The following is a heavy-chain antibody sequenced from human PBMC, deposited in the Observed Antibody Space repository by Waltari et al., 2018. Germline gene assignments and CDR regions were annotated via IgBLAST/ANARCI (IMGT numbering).Heavy chain of an antibody. V-gene: IGHV4-34*01. J-gene: IGHJ6*02. D-gene: IGHD1-7*01. Sequence: QVQLQQWGAGLLKPSETLSLTCAVYGGSFSGYYWSWIRQPPGKGLEWIGEINHSGSTNYNPYLKSRVTISVDTSKNLFSLKLSAVTAADTTVYYCARGRFLFYNWNYRYYYYGMDVWGQGTTVTVSS. CDR1: GGSFSGYY. CDR2: INHSGST. CDR3: ARGRFLFYNWNYRYYYYGMDV.